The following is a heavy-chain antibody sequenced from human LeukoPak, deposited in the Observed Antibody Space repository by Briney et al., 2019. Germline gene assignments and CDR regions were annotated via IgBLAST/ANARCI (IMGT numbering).Heavy chain of an antibody. CDR3: ARGPDNYYYMDV. CDR2: IYSSGST. D-gene: IGHD1-14*01. J-gene: IGHJ6*03. Sequence: PSETLSLTCTVSGGFISSYYWSWIRQPAGKGLEWIGHIYSSGSTNYNPSLKSRVTMSVDTSKNQFSLKLSSVTAADTAVYYCARGPDNYYYMDVWGKGTTVTVSS. V-gene: IGHV4-4*07. CDR1: GGFISSYY.